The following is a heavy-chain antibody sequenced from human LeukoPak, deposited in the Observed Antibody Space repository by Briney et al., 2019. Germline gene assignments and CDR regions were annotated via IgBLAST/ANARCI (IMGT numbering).Heavy chain of an antibody. CDR1: GFTFTSYW. CDR2: IRQDGREK. D-gene: IGHD3-10*01. J-gene: IGHJ5*01. CDR3: AREGVGGFDS. Sequence: PGGSLRLSCAASGFTFTSYWLSWVRQAPGKGLEWVANIRQDGREKSYADSVKGRFTISRDNAKTSVYLQMNSLRVGDTAVYYCAREGVGGFDSWGQGTLVTVSS. V-gene: IGHV3-7*01.